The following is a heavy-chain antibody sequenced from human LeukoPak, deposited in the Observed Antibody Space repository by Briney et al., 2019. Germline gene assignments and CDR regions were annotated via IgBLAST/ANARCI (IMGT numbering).Heavy chain of an antibody. Sequence: GGSLRLSCAASGFTFSSYAMHWVRQAPGKGLEWVAVISYDGSNKYYADSVKGRFTISRDNSKNTLYLQMNSLRAEDTAVYYCARDSPPARPYYYYYYMDVWGKGTTVTVSS. CDR2: ISYDGSNK. D-gene: IGHD6-6*01. J-gene: IGHJ6*03. V-gene: IGHV3-30-3*01. CDR1: GFTFSSYA. CDR3: ARDSPPARPYYYYYYMDV.